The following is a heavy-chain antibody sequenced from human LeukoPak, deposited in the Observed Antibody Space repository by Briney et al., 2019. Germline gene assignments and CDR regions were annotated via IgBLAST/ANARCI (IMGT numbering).Heavy chain of an antibody. CDR1: GFTFSRFA. V-gene: IGHV3-23*01. CDR3: AKDANYYDSSAFFTPFDS. J-gene: IGHJ4*02. Sequence: GEALRLSCAASGFTFSRFAMTWVRHLPGKGLQWVSTISGNGQKTYYADSVTGRFSVSRDNSNNILFLQMDSLRADDSALYYCAKDANYYDSSAFFTPFDSWGQGTLVTVSS. CDR2: ISGNGQKT. D-gene: IGHD3-22*01.